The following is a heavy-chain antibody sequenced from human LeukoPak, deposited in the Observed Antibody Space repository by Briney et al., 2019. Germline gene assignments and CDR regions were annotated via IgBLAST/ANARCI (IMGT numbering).Heavy chain of an antibody. V-gene: IGHV1-3*01. Sequence: ASVKVSCKASGYTFTSYAMHWVRQAPGQRLEWMGWINAGNGNTKYSQKFQGRVTITRDTPASTAYMELSSLRSEDTAVYYCARDLPGDIVVVPAAVSFYYWGQGTLVTVSS. CDR1: GYTFTSYA. D-gene: IGHD2-2*01. J-gene: IGHJ4*02. CDR2: INAGNGNT. CDR3: ARDLPGDIVVVPAAVSFYY.